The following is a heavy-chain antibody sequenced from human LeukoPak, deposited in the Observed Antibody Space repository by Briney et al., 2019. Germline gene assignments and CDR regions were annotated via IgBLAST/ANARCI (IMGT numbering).Heavy chain of an antibody. CDR3: ARRGRELIGSYHNMDV. J-gene: IGHJ6*03. V-gene: IGHV4-39*01. CDR1: GASISSSSYY. CDR2: VYYSGRT. D-gene: IGHD1-26*01. Sequence: SETLSLTCTVSGASISSSSYYWSWIRQSPGKGLEWIGSVYYSGRTYQNPSLKSRVTISIDTSKNQFSLKLSSVTAADTAVYYCARRGRELIGSYHNMDVWGKGTTVTVSS.